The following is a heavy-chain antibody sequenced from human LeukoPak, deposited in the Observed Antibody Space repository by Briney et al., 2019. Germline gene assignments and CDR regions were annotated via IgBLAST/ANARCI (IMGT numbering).Heavy chain of an antibody. CDR3: AKDALLYYDFWSGQYYYMDV. CDR2: ISWDGGST. V-gene: IGHV3-43D*03. J-gene: IGHJ6*03. D-gene: IGHD3-3*01. Sequence: PGGSLRLSCAASGFTLDDYAMHWVRQAPGKGLEWVSLISWDGGSTYYADSVKGRFTISRDNSKNSLYLQMNSLRAEDTALYYCAKDALLYYDFWSGQYYYMDVWGKGTTVTVSS. CDR1: GFTLDDYA.